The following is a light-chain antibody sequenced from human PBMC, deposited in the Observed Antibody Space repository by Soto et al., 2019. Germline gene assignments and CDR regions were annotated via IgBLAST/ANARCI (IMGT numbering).Light chain of an antibody. CDR2: GAS. V-gene: IGKV3-15*01. Sequence: EIVMTQSPATLSVSPGERATLSCRASQNVGNNLVWYQQKPGQAPRLLIYGASTRAAGIPVRFGGSGSGTEFTLTISGLQSDDFAVYYCQQFNNWPPWTFGQGTKVEIK. CDR3: QQFNNWPPWT. J-gene: IGKJ1*01. CDR1: QNVGNN.